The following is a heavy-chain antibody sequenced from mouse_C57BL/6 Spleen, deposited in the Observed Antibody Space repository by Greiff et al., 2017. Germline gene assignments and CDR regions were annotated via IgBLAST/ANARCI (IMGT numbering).Heavy chain of an antibody. CDR3: APKGVVTTNYFDY. V-gene: IGHV1-50*01. CDR2: IDPSDSYT. D-gene: IGHD2-3*01. J-gene: IGHJ2*01. Sequence: QVQLQQSGAELVKPGASVKLSCKASGYTFTSYWMQWVKQRPGQGLEWIGEIDPSDSYTNYNQKFKGKATLTVDTSSSTAYMQLSSLTSEDSAVYYCAPKGVVTTNYFDYWGQGTTLTVSS. CDR1: GYTFTSYW.